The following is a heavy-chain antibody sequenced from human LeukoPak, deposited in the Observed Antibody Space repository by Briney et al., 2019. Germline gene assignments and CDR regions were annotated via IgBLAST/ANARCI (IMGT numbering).Heavy chain of an antibody. CDR1: GFTFSSYG. CDR3: ARDNRHYDILTGYYYYGMDV. J-gene: IGHJ6*02. CDR2: IWYDGSNK. V-gene: IGHV3-33*01. D-gene: IGHD3-9*01. Sequence: GRSLRLSCAASGFTFSSYGMHWVRQAPGKGLEWVAVIWYDGSNKYYADSVKGRFTISRDNSKNTLYLQMNSLRAEDTAVYYCARDNRHYDILTGYYYYGMDVWGQGTTVIVSS.